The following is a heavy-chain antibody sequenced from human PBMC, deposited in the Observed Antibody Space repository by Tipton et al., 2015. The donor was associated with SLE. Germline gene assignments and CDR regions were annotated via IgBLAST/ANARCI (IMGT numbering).Heavy chain of an antibody. J-gene: IGHJ3*01. V-gene: IGHV3-23*01. Sequence: SLRLSCAASGFTFSSYEMNWVRQAPGKGLEWVSGISAGDGSRYYADSVKGRFTISRDNDKNTLYLQMHSLRAEDTAVYYCALGAFDVWGQGTLVTVSS. D-gene: IGHD7-27*01. CDR3: ALGAFDV. CDR2: ISAGDGSR. CDR1: GFTFSSYE.